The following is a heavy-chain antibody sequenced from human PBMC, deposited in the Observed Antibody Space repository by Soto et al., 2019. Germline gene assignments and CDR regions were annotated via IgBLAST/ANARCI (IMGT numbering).Heavy chain of an antibody. Sequence: SETLSLTCTVSGGSMSSSNWWNWVRQPPGKGLEWIGETHHSGRTNYNPSLKSRVTISVDKSKNHFSLKLSSVTAADTAVYYCARGHPAGLLGPTDYWGQGTLVTVSS. D-gene: IGHD2-21*02. CDR1: GGSMSSSNW. J-gene: IGHJ4*02. CDR3: ARGHPAGLLGPTDY. V-gene: IGHV4-4*02. CDR2: THHSGRT.